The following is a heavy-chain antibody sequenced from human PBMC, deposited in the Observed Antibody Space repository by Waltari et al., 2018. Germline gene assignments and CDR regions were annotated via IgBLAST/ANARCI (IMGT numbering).Heavy chain of an antibody. D-gene: IGHD3-10*01. V-gene: IGHV4-38-2*01. CDR1: GYSISSGYY. CDR2: IYHGGST. Sequence: QVQLQESGPGLVKPSETRSLTCAVSGYSISSGYYWGWVRPPPGKGLDGIGCIYHGGSTSNNPPLNGRVTITVDTGKNQFCRKLIAVTAAGTAVYYCARGGGSGSWNYGRDVWGQGTTVTVSS. J-gene: IGHJ6*02. CDR3: ARGGGSGSWNYGRDV.